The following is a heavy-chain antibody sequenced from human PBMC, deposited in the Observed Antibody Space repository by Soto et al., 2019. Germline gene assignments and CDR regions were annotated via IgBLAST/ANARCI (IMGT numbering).Heavy chain of an antibody. CDR3: VKSRYYYDRSGRVLTRYYGMNV. CDR2: ISGSGGST. J-gene: IGHJ6*02. D-gene: IGHD3-22*01. CDR1: GFTFSSYA. V-gene: IGHV3-23*01. Sequence: EVQLSDSGGGLVQPGGSLRLSCAASGFTFSSYAMNWVRQAPGKGLEWVSVISGSGGSTFYAGSVKGRFTISRDNSKNTLYLQMDSLRAEDTAVYYCVKSRYYYDRSGRVLTRYYGMNVWGQGTTVTVSS.